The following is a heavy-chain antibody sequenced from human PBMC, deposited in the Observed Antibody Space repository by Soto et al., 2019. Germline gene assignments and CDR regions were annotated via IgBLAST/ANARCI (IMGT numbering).Heavy chain of an antibody. CDR3: QSGVPADPLDY. V-gene: IGHV4-61*01. Sequence: PSETLSLTCTVSGGSVSSGSYYWSWIRQPPGKGLEWIGYIYYSGSTNYNPSLKSRVTISVDTSKNQFSLKLSSVTAADTAVYYCQSGVPADPLDYWGQGNLVTVSS. CDR2: IYYSGST. CDR1: GGSVSSGSYY. J-gene: IGHJ4*02. D-gene: IGHD2-2*01.